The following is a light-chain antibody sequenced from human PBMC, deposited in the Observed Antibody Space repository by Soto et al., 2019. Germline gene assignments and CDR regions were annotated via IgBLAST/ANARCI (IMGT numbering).Light chain of an antibody. J-gene: IGKJ4*01. Sequence: DVQLTLSPSSLSASLCGRVNITCRESQSITTYLKWYRQKPGKAPTLLIYAASSLQSGVPSRFSGSGSETEFTLSISSLQPEDFATYFCQQIYSAPLTFGGGTKVDIK. CDR3: QQIYSAPLT. V-gene: IGKV1-39*01. CDR2: AAS. CDR1: QSITTY.